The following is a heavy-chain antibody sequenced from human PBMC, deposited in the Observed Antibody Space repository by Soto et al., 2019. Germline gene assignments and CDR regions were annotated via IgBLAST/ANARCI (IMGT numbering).Heavy chain of an antibody. CDR2: IYYSGST. D-gene: IGHD1-26*01. Sequence: SETLSLTCTVSGGSISSGGYYWSWIRQHPGKGLEWIGYIYYSGSTYYNPSLKSRVTISVDTSKNQFSLKLSSVTAADTAVYYCARRGGWELRWFDPWGQGTLVTVSS. CDR1: GGSISSGGYY. V-gene: IGHV4-31*03. J-gene: IGHJ5*02. CDR3: ARRGGWELRWFDP.